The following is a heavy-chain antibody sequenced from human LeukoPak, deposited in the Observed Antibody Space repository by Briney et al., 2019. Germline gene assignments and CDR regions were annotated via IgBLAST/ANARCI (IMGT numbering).Heavy chain of an antibody. J-gene: IGHJ3*02. CDR2: ISGSGGST. CDR1: GFTFGSYA. Sequence: GGSLRLSCAASGFTFGSYALNWVRQAPGKGLEWVSGISGSGGSTYYADSVKGRFTISRDNSKKTLYLQMNSLRAEDTAVYYCAKDITMIVVVTPNDAFDIWGQGTMVTVSS. CDR3: AKDITMIVVVTPNDAFDI. V-gene: IGHV3-23*01. D-gene: IGHD3-22*01.